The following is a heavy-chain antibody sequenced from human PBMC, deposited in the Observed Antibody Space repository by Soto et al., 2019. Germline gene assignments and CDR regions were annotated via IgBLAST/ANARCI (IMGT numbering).Heavy chain of an antibody. Sequence: SETLSLTCTVSGGSMSRYYWTWIRQPPGEGLEWIGNIHYTGSTNYNPSLKSRVTILLGTSTSQFSLKVSSVTAADTAVYYCARDLTISSTDGPLNPWGHGTLVTVSS. V-gene: IGHV4-59*01. CDR1: GGSMSRYY. J-gene: IGHJ5*02. CDR3: ARDLTISSTDGPLNP. CDR2: IHYTGST. D-gene: IGHD1-1*01.